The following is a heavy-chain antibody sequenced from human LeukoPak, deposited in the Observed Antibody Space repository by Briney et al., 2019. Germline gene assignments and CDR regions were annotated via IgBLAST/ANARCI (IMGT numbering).Heavy chain of an antibody. Sequence: SETLSLTCTVSGGSISSYYWSWIRQPPGKGLEWIGYIYYSGSTNYNPSLKSRVTMSVDTSKNQFSLKLSSVTAVDTAVYYCARDPWSYYYMDVWGKGTTVTVSS. CDR2: IYYSGST. V-gene: IGHV4-59*01. CDR3: ARDPWSYYYMDV. J-gene: IGHJ6*03. CDR1: GGSISSYY. D-gene: IGHD2-8*01.